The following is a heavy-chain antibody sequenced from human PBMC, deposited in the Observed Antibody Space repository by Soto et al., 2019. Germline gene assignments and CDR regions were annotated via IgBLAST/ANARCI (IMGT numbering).Heavy chain of an antibody. V-gene: IGHV4-4*02. D-gene: IGHD2-2*01. CDR1: GGSISSSNW. J-gene: IGHJ5*02. CDR2: IYHSGST. CDR3: ARVGPSHYCSSTSCQNWFDP. Sequence: ETLSLTCAVSGGSISSSNWWRWVRQPPGKGLEWIGEIYHSGSTNYNPSLKSRVTISVDKSKNQFSLKLSSVTAADTAVYYCARVGPSHYCSSTSCQNWFDPWGQGTLVTVSS.